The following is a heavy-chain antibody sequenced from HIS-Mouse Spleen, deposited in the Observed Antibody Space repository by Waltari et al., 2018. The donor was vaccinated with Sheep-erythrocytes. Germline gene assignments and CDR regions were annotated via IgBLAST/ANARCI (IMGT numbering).Heavy chain of an antibody. Sequence: EVQLVESGGGLVKPGGSLRLSCAASGFTFSSYSMNWVRQAPGKWREGGVYSRSSSSYIYYADSVKVRCTSSRENAKNSLYLQMNSLRAEDTAVYYCARVASGATFDYWGQGTLVTVSS. J-gene: IGHJ4*02. CDR1: GFTFSSYS. CDR3: ARVASGATFDY. CDR2: SRSSSSYI. V-gene: IGHV3-21*01. D-gene: IGHD1-26*01.